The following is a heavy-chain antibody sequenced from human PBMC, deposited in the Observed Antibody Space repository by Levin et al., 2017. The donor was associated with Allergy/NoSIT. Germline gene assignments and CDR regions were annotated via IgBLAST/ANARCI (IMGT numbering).Heavy chain of an antibody. Sequence: SQTLSLTCTVSGGSISSYYWSWIRQPPGKGLEWIGYIYYSGSTNYNPSLKSRVTISVDTSKNQFSLKLSSVTAADTAVYYCARYPFVDTAMVRDAFDIWGQGTMVTVSS. V-gene: IGHV4-59*01. CDR3: ARYPFVDTAMVRDAFDI. CDR1: GGSISSYY. D-gene: IGHD5-18*01. CDR2: IYYSGST. J-gene: IGHJ3*02.